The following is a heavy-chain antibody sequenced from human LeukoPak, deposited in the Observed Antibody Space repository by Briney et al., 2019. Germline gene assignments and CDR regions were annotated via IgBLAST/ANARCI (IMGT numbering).Heavy chain of an antibody. CDR1: GGTFSSYA. D-gene: IGHD2-2*01. CDR2: IIPIFGTA. CDR3: ASPRYCSSTSCSLVDY. J-gene: IGHJ4*02. V-gene: IGHV1-69*05. Sequence: GASVKVSCKASGGTFSSYAISWVRQAPGQGLEWMGGIIPIFGTANYAQKFQGRVTSTTDESTSTAYMELSSLRSEDTAVYYCASPRYCSSTSCSLVDYWGQGTLVTVSS.